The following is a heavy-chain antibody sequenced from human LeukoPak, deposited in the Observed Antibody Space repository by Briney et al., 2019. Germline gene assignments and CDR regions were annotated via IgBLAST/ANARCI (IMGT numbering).Heavy chain of an antibody. D-gene: IGHD5-24*01. CDR2: IYYSAST. CDR3: ARLGLEGYIHTWFDP. J-gene: IGHJ5*02. CDR1: GGSISSYY. Sequence: SETLSLTCTVSGGSISSYYWSWIRQPPGKGLEWIGYIYYSASTKYNPSLKSRVTISEDTAKNQFSLNLRSVTTADTAVYYCARLGLEGYIHTWFDPWGQGILVTVSS. V-gene: IGHV4-59*12.